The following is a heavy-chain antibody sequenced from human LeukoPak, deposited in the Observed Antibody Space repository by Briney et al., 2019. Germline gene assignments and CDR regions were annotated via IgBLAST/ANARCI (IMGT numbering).Heavy chain of an antibody. CDR3: AREVVAAAGTVDY. CDR2: IHYSGST. CDR1: GDSISRYY. J-gene: IGHJ4*02. Sequence: PSETLSLTCTVSGDSISRYYWSWIRQPPGKGLEWIGYIHYSGSTNYNPSLKSRITISVDTSKNQFSLILSSVTTADTAVYYCAREVVAAAGTVDYWGQGTLVTVSS. D-gene: IGHD6-13*01. V-gene: IGHV4-59*01.